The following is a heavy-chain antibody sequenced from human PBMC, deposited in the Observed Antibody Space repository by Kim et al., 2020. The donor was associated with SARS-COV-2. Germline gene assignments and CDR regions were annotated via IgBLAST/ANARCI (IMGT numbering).Heavy chain of an antibody. CDR2: ISYDGSNK. Sequence: GGSLRLSCAASGFTFSSYGMHWVRQAPGKGLEWVAVISYDGSNKYYADSVKGRFTISRDNSKNTLYLQMNRLRAEDTAVYYCAKESGTGSYYARTYYYYGMDVWGQGTTVTVSS. J-gene: IGHJ6*02. CDR1: GFTFSSYG. D-gene: IGHD3-10*01. V-gene: IGHV3-30*18. CDR3: AKESGTGSYYARTYYYYGMDV.